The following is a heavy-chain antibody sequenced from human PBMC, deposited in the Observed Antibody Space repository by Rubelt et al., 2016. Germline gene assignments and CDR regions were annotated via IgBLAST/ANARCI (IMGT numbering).Heavy chain of an antibody. J-gene: IGHJ5*02. D-gene: IGHD1-26*01. CDR3: AREVGGWFDP. Sequence: GKGLEWVAVISYDGSNKYYADSVKGRFTISRDNSKNTLYLQMNSLRAEDTAVYYCAREVGGWFDPWGQGTLVTVSS. CDR2: ISYDGSNK. V-gene: IGHV3-30*04.